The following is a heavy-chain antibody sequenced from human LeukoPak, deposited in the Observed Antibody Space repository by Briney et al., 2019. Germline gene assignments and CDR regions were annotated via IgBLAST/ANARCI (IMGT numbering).Heavy chain of an antibody. V-gene: IGHV3-23*01. CDR2: LSISGSDT. Sequence: GGSLRLSCAASGFTFDTYAMSWVRQAPGKGLEWVSSLSISGSDTYYADSVLGRFTISRDNSKNILYLQMNSLRAEDTATYYCAKKYSSNLGYFDYWGQGTLVSVSS. D-gene: IGHD6-13*01. J-gene: IGHJ4*02. CDR3: AKKYSSNLGYFDY. CDR1: GFTFDTYA.